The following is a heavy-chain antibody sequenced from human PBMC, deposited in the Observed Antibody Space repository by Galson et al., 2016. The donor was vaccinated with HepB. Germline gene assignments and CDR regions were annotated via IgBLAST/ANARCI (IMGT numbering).Heavy chain of an antibody. D-gene: IGHD2-2*01. CDR1: GYSFPNFW. CDR3: ARQRSPSYNWFDP. Sequence: QSGAEVTKPGESLKISCKGSGYSFPNFWIAWVRQMPGKGLEWMGTIYPGDSDTRYSPSFQSQVTISADKSLSTAYLQWTSLKASDTAMYYCARQRSPSYNWFDPWGQGTLVTVSS. V-gene: IGHV5-51*01. J-gene: IGHJ5*02. CDR2: IYPGDSDT.